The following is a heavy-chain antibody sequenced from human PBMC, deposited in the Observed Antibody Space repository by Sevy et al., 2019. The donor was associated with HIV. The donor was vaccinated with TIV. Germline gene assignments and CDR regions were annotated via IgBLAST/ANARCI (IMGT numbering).Heavy chain of an antibody. D-gene: IGHD5-18*01. CDR2: ISSGGTII. CDR3: ARARYNYGSFYFDY. J-gene: IGHJ4*02. Sequence: PGGSLRLSCAASGFTFSDSYMSWFRQAPGKGLEWVSYISSGGTIIYYADSVKGRFTISRDNAKNSLYLQMNSLRAEDTAVYYCARARYNYGSFYFDYWGQGTLVTVSS. CDR1: GFTFSDSY. V-gene: IGHV3-11*01.